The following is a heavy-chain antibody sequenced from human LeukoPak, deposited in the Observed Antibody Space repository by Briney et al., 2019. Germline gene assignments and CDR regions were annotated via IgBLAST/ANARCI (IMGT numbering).Heavy chain of an antibody. CDR1: GYSFTSYW. Sequence: GESLKISCKGSGYSFTSYWIGWVRQMPGKGLEWMGIIYPGDSDTRYSPSFQGQVTISADKSISTAYLQWSSLKASDIAMYYCARGRTTVGNPIDYWGQGTLVTVSS. CDR3: ARGRTTVGNPIDY. J-gene: IGHJ4*02. CDR2: IYPGDSDT. D-gene: IGHD4-23*01. V-gene: IGHV5-51*01.